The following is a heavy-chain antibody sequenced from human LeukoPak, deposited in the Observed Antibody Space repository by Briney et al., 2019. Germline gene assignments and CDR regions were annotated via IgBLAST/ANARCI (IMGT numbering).Heavy chain of an antibody. J-gene: IGHJ4*02. V-gene: IGHV3-23*01. CDR1: GFTFSSSA. CDR3: AKYGNGIVGATMSD. D-gene: IGHD1-26*01. CDR2: ISTSGGST. Sequence: GGSLRLSCAASGFTFSSSAMSWVRQAPGKGLEWVSTISTSGGSTYYTDSVKGRFTISRDNSKSTLYLQMNSLRAEDTAVYYCAKYGNGIVGATMSDWGQGTLVTVSS.